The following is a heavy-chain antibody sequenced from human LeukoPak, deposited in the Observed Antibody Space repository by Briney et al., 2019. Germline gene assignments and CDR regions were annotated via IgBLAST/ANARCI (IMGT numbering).Heavy chain of an antibody. D-gene: IGHD5-12*01. CDR3: ARFPYSGYDYWYFDL. CDR2: IYYSGST. V-gene: IGHV4-31*03. CDR1: GGSISSGGYF. J-gene: IGHJ2*01. Sequence: PSQTLSRTCTVSGGSISSGGYFWTWIRQHPGKALEWIGCIYYSGSTYYNPSLKSRVTISVDTSKNQFSLKLSSVTAADTAVYYCARFPYSGYDYWYFDLWGRGTLVTVSS.